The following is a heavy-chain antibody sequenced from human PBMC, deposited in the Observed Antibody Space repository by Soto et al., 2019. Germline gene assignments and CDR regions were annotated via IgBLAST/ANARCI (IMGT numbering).Heavy chain of an antibody. V-gene: IGHV2-5*02. CDR2: IYWDDDK. CDR1: GFSLSTSGVG. J-gene: IGHJ5*02. CDR3: AHSLGYYGSGEAKYACWFDP. D-gene: IGHD3-10*01. Sequence: SGPTLVKPTQTLTLTCTFSGFSLSTSGVGVGWIRQPPGKALEWLALIYWDDDKRYSPSLKSRLTITKDTSKNQVVLTMTNMDPVDTATYYCAHSLGYYGSGEAKYACWFDPWGQGTLVTVSS.